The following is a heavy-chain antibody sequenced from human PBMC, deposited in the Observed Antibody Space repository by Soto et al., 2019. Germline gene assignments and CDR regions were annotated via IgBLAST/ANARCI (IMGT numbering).Heavy chain of an antibody. D-gene: IGHD6-6*01. CDR3: AREGDIAARPEDNWFDP. V-gene: IGHV5-10-1*01. CDR1: GYSFTSYW. Sequence: PGESLKISCNGSGYSFTSYWISWVRQMPGKGLEWMGRIDPSDSYTNYSPSFQGHVTISADKSISTAYLQWSSLKASDTAMYYCAREGDIAARPEDNWFDPWGQGTLVTVSS. J-gene: IGHJ5*02. CDR2: IDPSDSYT.